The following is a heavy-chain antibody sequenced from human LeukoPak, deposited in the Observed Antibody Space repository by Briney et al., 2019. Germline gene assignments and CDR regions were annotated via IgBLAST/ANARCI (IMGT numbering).Heavy chain of an antibody. CDR3: TRVPYGDYWSSDY. D-gene: IGHD4-17*01. CDR1: GFTFSSYS. V-gene: IGHV3-48*01. Sequence: GGSLRLSCAASGFTFSSYSMNWVRQAPGKGLEWVSYISSSSSTIYYADFVKGRFTISRDNAKNSLYLQMNSLRVEDTAIYYCTRVPYGDYWSSDYWGQGTLVTVSS. J-gene: IGHJ4*02. CDR2: ISSSSSTI.